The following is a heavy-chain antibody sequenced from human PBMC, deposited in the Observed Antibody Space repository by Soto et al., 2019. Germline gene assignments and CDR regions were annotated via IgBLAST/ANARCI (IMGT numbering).Heavy chain of an antibody. V-gene: IGHV4-39*01. CDR1: GGSISSSSYY. J-gene: IGHJ5*01. CDR2: IYYSGST. Sequence: PSETLSLTCTVSGGSISSSSYYWGWIRQPPGKGLEWIGSIYYSGSTYYNPSLKSRVTISVDTSKNQFSLKLSSVTAADTAVYYWGAPVFGGVNPGGYRDFGGKGSW. D-gene: IGHD3-16*01. CDR3: GAPVFGGVNPGGYRDFGGKGS.